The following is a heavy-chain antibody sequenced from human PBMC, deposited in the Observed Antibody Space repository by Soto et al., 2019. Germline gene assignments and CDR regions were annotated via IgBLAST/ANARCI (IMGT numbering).Heavy chain of an antibody. Sequence: TSETLSLTCAVYGGSFSGYYWSWIRQPPGKGLEWIGEINHSGSTNYNPSLKSRVTMSVDTSKNQFSLKLSSVTAADTAVHYCARGYYDILTGSYSDAFDIWGQGTMVTVSS. CDR3: ARGYYDILTGSYSDAFDI. V-gene: IGHV4-34*01. CDR2: INHSGST. CDR1: GGSFSGYY. J-gene: IGHJ3*02. D-gene: IGHD3-9*01.